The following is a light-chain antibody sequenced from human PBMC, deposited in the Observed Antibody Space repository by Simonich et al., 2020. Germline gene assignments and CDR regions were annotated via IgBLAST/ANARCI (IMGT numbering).Light chain of an antibody. V-gene: IGKV4-1*01. CDR2: WAS. CDR3: QQYYSTPWT. Sequence: DIVMTQSPDSLAVFLGERATINCKSSQSVLYSSNNTNYLAWYQQKPGQPPKLLCYWASTRESGVPDRFSGSGSGTDFTLTISSLQAEDVAVYYCQQYYSTPWTFGQGTKVEIK. J-gene: IGKJ1*01. CDR1: QSVLYSSNNTNY.